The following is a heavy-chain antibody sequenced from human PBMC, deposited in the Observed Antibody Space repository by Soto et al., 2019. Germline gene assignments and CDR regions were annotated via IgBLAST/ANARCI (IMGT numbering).Heavy chain of an antibody. CDR3: AKLRTNMITFGGVIVIPGAPDY. D-gene: IGHD3-16*02. V-gene: IGHV3-23*01. CDR1: GFTFSSYA. CDR2: ISGSGGST. Sequence: GGSLRLSCAASGFTFSSYAMSWVRQAPGKGLEWVSAISGSGGSTYYADSVKGRFTISRDNSKNTLYLQMNSLRAEDTAVYYCAKLRTNMITFGGVIVIPGAPDYWGQGTLVTVSS. J-gene: IGHJ4*02.